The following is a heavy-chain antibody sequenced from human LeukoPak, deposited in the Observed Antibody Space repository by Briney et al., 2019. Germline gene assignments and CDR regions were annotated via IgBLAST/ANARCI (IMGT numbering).Heavy chain of an antibody. CDR3: AKDVYGDYGGLDY. D-gene: IGHD4-17*01. V-gene: IGHV3-23*01. CDR1: GFTFSSYA. J-gene: IGHJ4*02. Sequence: GGSLRLSCAASGFTFSSYAMSWVRQAPGKGLEWVSSIRGSDGSTYYADSVKGRFAISRDNSKNTLYLQVNSLRAEDTAVYYCAKDVYGDYGGLDYWGQGTLVTVSS. CDR2: IRGSDGST.